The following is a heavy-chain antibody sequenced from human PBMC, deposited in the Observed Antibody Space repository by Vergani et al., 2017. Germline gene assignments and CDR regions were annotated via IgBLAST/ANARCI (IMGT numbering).Heavy chain of an antibody. CDR2: IWYDGSNK. D-gene: IGHD6-6*01. J-gene: IGHJ4*02. CDR3: ARVGSSSVSHFAY. CDR1: GFTFSSYG. Sequence: QVQLVESGGGVVQPGRSLRLSCAASGFTFSSYGMHWVRQAPVKGLEWVAVIWYDGSNKYYADSVKGRFTISRDNSKNTLYLQMNSLRDEDTAVYYCARVGSSSVSHFAYWGQGTLVTVSS. V-gene: IGHV3-33*01.